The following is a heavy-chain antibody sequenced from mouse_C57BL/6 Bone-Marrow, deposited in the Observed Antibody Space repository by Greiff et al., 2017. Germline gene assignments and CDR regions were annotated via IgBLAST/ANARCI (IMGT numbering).Heavy chain of an antibody. D-gene: IGHD1-1*01. CDR1: GYSFTGYY. J-gene: IGHJ4*01. CDR3: ARWRYYQGAMDY. Sequence: EVQLQQSGPELVKPGASVKISCKASGYSFTGYYMNWVKQSPEKSLEWIGEINPSTGGTTYNQKFTAKATLTVDKSSSTAYMQLKSLTSEDSAVYYCARWRYYQGAMDYWGQGTSVTVSS. CDR2: INPSTGGT. V-gene: IGHV1-42*01.